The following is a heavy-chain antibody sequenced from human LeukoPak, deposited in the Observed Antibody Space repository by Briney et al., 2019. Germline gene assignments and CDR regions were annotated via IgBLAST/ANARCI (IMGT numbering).Heavy chain of an antibody. D-gene: IGHD3-16*01. CDR1: GFTFSPSW. CDR3: ASAYYHYYFDY. J-gene: IGHJ4*02. CDR2: INGDGSST. V-gene: IGHV3-74*01. Sequence: GGSLRLSCAASGFTFSPSWMHWVRQAPGKGLVWVSRINGDGSSTSYADSVKGRFTISRDNAKNTLYLQMNSLRAEDSAVYYCASAYYHYYFDYWGQGTLVTVSS.